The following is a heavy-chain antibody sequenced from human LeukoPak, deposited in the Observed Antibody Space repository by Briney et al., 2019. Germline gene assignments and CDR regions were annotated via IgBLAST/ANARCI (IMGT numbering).Heavy chain of an antibody. V-gene: IGHV4-38-2*02. J-gene: IGHJ6*02. CDR3: ARLGVPAAIWGYYYGMDV. CDR2: INHSGST. CDR1: GYSISSGYY. D-gene: IGHD2-2*01. Sequence: SETLSLTCTMSGYSISSGYYWGWIRQPPGKGLEWIGEINHSGSTNYNPSLKSRVTISVDTSKNQFSLKLSSVTAADTAVYYCARLGVPAAIWGYYYGMDVWGQGTTVTVSS.